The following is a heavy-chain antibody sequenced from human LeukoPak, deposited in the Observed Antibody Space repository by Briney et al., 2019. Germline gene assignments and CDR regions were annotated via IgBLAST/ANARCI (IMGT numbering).Heavy chain of an antibody. Sequence: GGSLRLSCAASGFTFDDYAMHWVRQAPGKGLEWVSGISWNSGSIGYADSVKGRFTISRDNAKNSLYLQMNSLRAEDTALYYCAKDSRMITFGGVSVRAFYWGQGNLVTVSS. CDR3: AKDSRMITFGGVSVRAFY. D-gene: IGHD3-16*02. J-gene: IGHJ4*02. CDR2: ISWNSGSI. V-gene: IGHV3-9*01. CDR1: GFTFDDYA.